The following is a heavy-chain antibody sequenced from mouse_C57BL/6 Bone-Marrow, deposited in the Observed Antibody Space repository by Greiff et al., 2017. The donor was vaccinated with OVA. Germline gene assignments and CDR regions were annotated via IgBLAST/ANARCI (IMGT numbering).Heavy chain of an antibody. CDR1: GYTFTSYW. CDR2: IDPSDSYT. D-gene: IGHD1-3*01. J-gene: IGHJ4*01. Sequence: QVQLQQPGAELVRPGTSVKLSCKASGYTFTSYWMHWVKQRPGQGLEWIGVIDPSDSYTNYNQKFKGKATLTVDTSSSTAYMQLSSLTSEDSAVYYCARWVLALYAMDYWGQGTSVTVSS. CDR3: ARWVLALYAMDY. V-gene: IGHV1-59*01.